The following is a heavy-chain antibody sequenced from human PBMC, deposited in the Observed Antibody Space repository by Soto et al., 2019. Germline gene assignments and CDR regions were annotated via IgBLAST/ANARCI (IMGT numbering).Heavy chain of an antibody. CDR2: ITSSSTTI. V-gene: IGHV3-48*02. CDR1: GFTFTSNS. CDR3: ARGRVGTAYFDY. D-gene: IGHD2-21*02. Sequence: GGSLRLSCAASGFTFTSNSMNWVRQAPGKGLEWISYITSSSTTIYYADSVKGRFTISRDNAKNSVYLQLNSLRDEDTALYYCARGRVGTAYFDYWGQGXLVTVYS. J-gene: IGHJ4*02.